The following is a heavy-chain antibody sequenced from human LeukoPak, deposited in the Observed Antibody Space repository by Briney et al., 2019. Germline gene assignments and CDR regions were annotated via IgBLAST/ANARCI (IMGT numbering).Heavy chain of an antibody. J-gene: IGHJ4*02. V-gene: IGHV4-59*01. D-gene: IGHD5-12*01. CDR3: ARDSSGCSGYDYGGYFDY. CDR1: GGSISSYY. Sequence: PSETLSLTCTVSGGSISSYYWSWIRQPPGKGLEWIGYIYYSGGTNYNPSLKSRVTISVDTSKNQFSLKLSSVTAADTAVYYCARDSSGCSGYDYGGYFDYWGQGTLVTVSS. CDR2: IYYSGGT.